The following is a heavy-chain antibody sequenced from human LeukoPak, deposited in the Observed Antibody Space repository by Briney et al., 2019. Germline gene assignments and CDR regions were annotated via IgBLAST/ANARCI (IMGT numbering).Heavy chain of an antibody. CDR2: IYYSGST. J-gene: IGHJ4*02. CDR3: ARAGYSGEYYFDY. Sequence: SQTLSLTCTVSGGSISSGGYYWSWIRQHPGKGLEWIGYIYYSGSTYYNPSLKSRVTISVDTSKNQSSLKLSSVTAADTAVYYCARAGYSGEYYFDYWGQGTLVTVSA. D-gene: IGHD5-12*01. CDR1: GGSISSGGYY. V-gene: IGHV4-31*03.